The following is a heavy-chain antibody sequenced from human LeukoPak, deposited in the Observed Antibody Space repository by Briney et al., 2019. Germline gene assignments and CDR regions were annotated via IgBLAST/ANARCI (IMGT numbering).Heavy chain of an antibody. CDR3: ASGGDILTGYYHDY. Sequence: GASVKVSCKASGYTFTGYYMHWVRQAPGQGLEWMGWIHPNSGGTNYAQKFQGRVAMTRDTSISTAYMELSRLRSDDTAVYYCASGGDILTGYYHDYWGQGTLVTVSS. J-gene: IGHJ4*02. CDR1: GYTFTGYY. V-gene: IGHV1-2*02. CDR2: IHPNSGGT. D-gene: IGHD3-9*01.